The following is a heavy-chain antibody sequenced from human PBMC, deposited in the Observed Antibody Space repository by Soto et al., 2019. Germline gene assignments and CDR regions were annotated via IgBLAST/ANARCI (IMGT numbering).Heavy chain of an antibody. Sequence: EVQLVESGGGLVQPGGSLRLSCAASGFTFRSYWMGLVRQVPGKGLEWVANIKQDGSEKNYVDSVKGRFTISRDNAKNSLYLQMNSLRGEDTAVYYCARENYFDYWGQGTLVTVSS. CDR3: ARENYFDY. CDR1: GFTFRSYW. V-gene: IGHV3-7*04. CDR2: IKQDGSEK. J-gene: IGHJ4*02.